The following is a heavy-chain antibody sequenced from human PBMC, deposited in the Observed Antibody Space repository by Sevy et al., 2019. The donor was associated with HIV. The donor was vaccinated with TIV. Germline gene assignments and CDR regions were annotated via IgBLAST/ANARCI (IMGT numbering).Heavy chain of an antibody. J-gene: IGHJ2*01. Sequence: GGSLRLSCAASGFTFSDYYMSWIRQAPGKGLEWVSYISSSGSTIYYADSVKGRFTISRDNAKNSLYLQMNSLRAEDTAVYFCAKIQGVKWYFDLWGRGTLVTVSS. CDR3: AKIQGVKWYFDL. CDR2: ISSSGSTI. CDR1: GFTFSDYY. V-gene: IGHV3-11*01. D-gene: IGHD1-1*01.